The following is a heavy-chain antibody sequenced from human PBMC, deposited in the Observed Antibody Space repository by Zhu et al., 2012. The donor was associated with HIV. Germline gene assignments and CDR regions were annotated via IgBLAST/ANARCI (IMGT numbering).Heavy chain of an antibody. J-gene: IGHJ5*02. V-gene: IGHV4-59*01. D-gene: IGHD6-19*01. Sequence: QVQLQASGPRLVKPSETLSLTCNVSGGSIYYNYWGWIRQPPGKGLEWIASIYYNGGANYNPSLRSRVTMSVDTSKNQFSLNLHSVTAADTAVYYCAKAPGEPVDGAPHNWFDPWAREPWSPSP. CDR2: IYYNGGA. CDR1: GGSIYYNY. CDR3: AKAPGEPVDGAPHNWFDP.